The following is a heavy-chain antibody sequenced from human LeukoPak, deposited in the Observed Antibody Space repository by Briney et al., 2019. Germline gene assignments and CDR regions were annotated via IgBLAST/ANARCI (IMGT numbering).Heavy chain of an antibody. V-gene: IGHV4-31*03. CDR2: IYYSGST. J-gene: IGHJ3*02. CDR1: GGSISSSSYY. D-gene: IGHD4-23*01. Sequence: PSETLSLTCTVSGGSISSSSYYWGWIRQHPGKGLEWIGYIYYSGSTYYNPSLKSRVTISVDTSKNQFSLKLSSVTAADTAVYYCARSSYGGNKAFDIWGQGTMVTVSS. CDR3: ARSSYGGNKAFDI.